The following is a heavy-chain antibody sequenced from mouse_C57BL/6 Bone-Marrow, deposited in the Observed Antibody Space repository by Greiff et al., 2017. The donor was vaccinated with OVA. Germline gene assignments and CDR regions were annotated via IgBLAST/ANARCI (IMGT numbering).Heavy chain of an antibody. V-gene: IGHV1-64*01. J-gene: IGHJ2*01. Sequence: QVHVKQPGAELVKPGASVKLSCKASGYTFTSYWMHWVKQRPGQGLEWIGMIHPNSGSTNYNEKFKSKATLTVDKSSSTAYMQLSSLTSEDSAVYYCARSPVVANFDYWGQGTTLTVSS. D-gene: IGHD1-1*01. CDR3: ARSPVVANFDY. CDR1: GYTFTSYW. CDR2: IHPNSGST.